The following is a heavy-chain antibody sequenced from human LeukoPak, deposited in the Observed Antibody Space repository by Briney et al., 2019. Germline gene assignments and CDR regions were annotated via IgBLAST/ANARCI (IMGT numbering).Heavy chain of an antibody. D-gene: IGHD6-13*01. V-gene: IGHV3-9*01. CDR2: ISWNSYGI. Sequence: GRSLRLSCAASGFTFDGYAMHWVRQAPGKGLEWVSGISWNSYGIGYADSVRGRFTISRDNAKNSLYLQMNSLRAEDTAFYYCAKDTSAGYSNSWSDYWGQGTLVTVSS. CDR3: AKDTSAGYSNSWSDY. J-gene: IGHJ4*02. CDR1: GFTFDGYA.